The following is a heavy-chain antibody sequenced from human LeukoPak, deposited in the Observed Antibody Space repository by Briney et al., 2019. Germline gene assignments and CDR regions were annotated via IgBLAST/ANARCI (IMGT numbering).Heavy chain of an antibody. D-gene: IGHD3-3*01. V-gene: IGHV1-69*06. J-gene: IGHJ5*02. CDR2: IIPIFGTA. CDR3: ARARITIFGVVISHNWFDP. Sequence: SVKVSCKASGSTFSSYAISWVRQAPGQGLEWMGRIIPIFGTANYAQKFQGRVTITADKSTSTAYMELSSLRSEDTAVYYCARARITIFGVVISHNWFDPWGQGTLVTVSS. CDR1: GSTFSSYA.